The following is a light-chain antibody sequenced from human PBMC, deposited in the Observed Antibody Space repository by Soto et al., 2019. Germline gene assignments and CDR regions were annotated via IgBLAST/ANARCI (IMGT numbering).Light chain of an antibody. V-gene: IGLV1-44*01. CDR2: SNN. CDR1: SSNIGSNT. CDR3: AAWDDSLV. Sequence: QSVLTQPPSASGTPGQRVTISCSGSSSNIGSNTVNWYQQLPGTAPKLLIYSNNQRPSGVPDRFSGSKSGTSASLAISGLQSEDEADYYCAAWDDSLVFGGGTSSPS. J-gene: IGLJ2*01.